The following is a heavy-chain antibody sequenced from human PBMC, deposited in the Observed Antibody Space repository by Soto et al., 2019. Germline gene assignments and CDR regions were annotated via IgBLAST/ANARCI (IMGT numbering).Heavy chain of an antibody. Sequence: PSETLSLTCTVSGGSISSGGYYWSWIRQHPGKGLEWIGYIYYSGSTYYNPSLKSRVTISVDTSKNQVSLKLSSVTAADTAVYYCAREPGPQLVYYDSSGYRWWGAFDIWGQGTMVTVSS. V-gene: IGHV4-31*03. D-gene: IGHD3-22*01. CDR3: AREPGPQLVYYDSSGYRWWGAFDI. CDR1: GGSISSGGYY. CDR2: IYYSGST. J-gene: IGHJ3*02.